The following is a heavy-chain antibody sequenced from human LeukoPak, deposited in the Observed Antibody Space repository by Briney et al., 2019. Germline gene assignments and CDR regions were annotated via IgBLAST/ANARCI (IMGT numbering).Heavy chain of an antibody. V-gene: IGHV1-2*02. CDR3: ARDGQGTYYDFEMDV. D-gene: IGHD3-3*01. CDR1: GYTFTGCY. CDR2: INPNSGGT. J-gene: IGHJ6*04. Sequence: GASVKVSCKASGYTFTGCYLHWVRQAPGQGLEWMGWINPNSGGTNYAQKFQGRVTMTRDTSISTAYMELSRLRSDDTAVYYCARDGQGTYYDFEMDVWGKGTTVTVSS.